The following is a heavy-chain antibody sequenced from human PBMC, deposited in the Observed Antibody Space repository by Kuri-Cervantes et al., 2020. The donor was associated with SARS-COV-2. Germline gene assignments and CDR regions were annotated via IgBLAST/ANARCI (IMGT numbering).Heavy chain of an antibody. Sequence: GGSLRLSCAASGFTFSSYSMNWVRQAPGKGLEWVSYISSSGSTIYYADSVKGRFTISRDNAKNSLYLQMNSLRAEDTAVYYCARARFDAFDIWGQGTMVTVSS. CDR3: ARARFDAFDI. J-gene: IGHJ3*02. V-gene: IGHV3-48*04. CDR2: ISSSGSTI. D-gene: IGHD4-17*01. CDR1: GFTFSSYS.